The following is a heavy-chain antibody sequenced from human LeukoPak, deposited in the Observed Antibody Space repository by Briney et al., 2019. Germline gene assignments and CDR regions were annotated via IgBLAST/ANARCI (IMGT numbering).Heavy chain of an antibody. Sequence: SETLSLTCTVFGGSFTDYFWTWIRHSPGKGLEWIGEINDYTGDSKYNPSLNSRVSISLEKSKNQLSLELRSVTAADTAVYYCASPGQQAGGYYMDVWGKGTTVTVSS. J-gene: IGHJ6*03. D-gene: IGHD2-8*02. CDR2: INDYTGDS. CDR3: ASPGQQAGGYYMDV. CDR1: GGSFTDYF. V-gene: IGHV4-34*01.